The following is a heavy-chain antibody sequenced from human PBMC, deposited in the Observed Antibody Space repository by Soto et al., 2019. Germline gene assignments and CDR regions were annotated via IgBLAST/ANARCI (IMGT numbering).Heavy chain of an antibody. D-gene: IGHD6-6*01. CDR2: INPNSGGT. Sequence: QVQLVQSGAEVKKPGASVKVSCKASGYTFTGYYMHWVRQAPGQGLEWMGWINPNSGGTNYAQKFQGRVTMTRDTSISTAYMELGRLRSDDTAVYYCASAYSSSSGDYYGMDVWGQGTTVTVSS. J-gene: IGHJ6*01. V-gene: IGHV1-2*02. CDR1: GYTFTGYY. CDR3: ASAYSSSSGDYYGMDV.